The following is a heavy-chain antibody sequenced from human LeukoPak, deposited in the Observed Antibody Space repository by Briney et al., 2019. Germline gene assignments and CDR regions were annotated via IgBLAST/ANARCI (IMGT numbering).Heavy chain of an antibody. CDR1: GYTFTSYG. J-gene: IGHJ3*02. CDR3: ARDVRYFDWLFISDAFDI. V-gene: IGHV1-18*01. D-gene: IGHD3-9*01. Sequence: GASGKVSCKASGYTFTSYGISWVRQAPGQGLEWMGWISAYSGNTNYAQKLQGRVTMTTDTSTSTAYMEMRSLRSDDTAVYYCARDVRYFDWLFISDAFDIWGQGTMVTVSS. CDR2: ISAYSGNT.